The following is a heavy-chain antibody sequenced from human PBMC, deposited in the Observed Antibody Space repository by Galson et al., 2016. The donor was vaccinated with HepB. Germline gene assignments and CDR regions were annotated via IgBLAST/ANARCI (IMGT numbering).Heavy chain of an antibody. CDR1: GFTVSSNY. D-gene: IGHD5-24*01. V-gene: IGHV3-66*01. CDR3: ARVSDGYNTAPVDY. Sequence: LRLSCAASGFTVSSNYMTWVRQAPGKGLEWVSVIYSGGSTYYADSVKGRFTISRDNSKNPLYLQMNSLRAEDTAVYYCARVSDGYNTAPVDYWGQGTLVTVSS. J-gene: IGHJ4*02. CDR2: IYSGGST.